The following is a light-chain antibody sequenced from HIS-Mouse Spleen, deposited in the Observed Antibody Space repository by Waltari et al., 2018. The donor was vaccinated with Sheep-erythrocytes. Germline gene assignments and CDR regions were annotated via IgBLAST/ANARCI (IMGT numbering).Light chain of an antibody. CDR1: SSDVGRYNL. Sequence: QSALTQPASVSGSPGQSITISCTGTSSDVGRYNLVSWYQQHPGKAPKLMIYEGSKRPSGVSNRFYGSKSGNTASLTISGLQAEDEADYYCCSYAGSSTPWVFGGGTKLTVL. V-gene: IGLV2-23*01. CDR3: CSYAGSSTPWV. CDR2: EGS. J-gene: IGLJ3*02.